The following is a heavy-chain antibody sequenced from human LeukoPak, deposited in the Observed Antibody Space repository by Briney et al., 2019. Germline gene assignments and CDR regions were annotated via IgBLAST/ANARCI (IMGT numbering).Heavy chain of an antibody. CDR2: INHSGST. CDR1: GGSFSGYY. D-gene: IGHD4-11*01. CDR3: ARVGYSNYVWFDP. Sequence: PSETLSLTCAVYGGSFSGYYWSWIRQPPGKGLEWIGEINHSGSTNYNPSLKSRVTISVDTSKNQFSLKLSSVTAADTAVYYCARVGYSNYVWFDPWGQGTLVTVSS. V-gene: IGHV4-34*01. J-gene: IGHJ5*02.